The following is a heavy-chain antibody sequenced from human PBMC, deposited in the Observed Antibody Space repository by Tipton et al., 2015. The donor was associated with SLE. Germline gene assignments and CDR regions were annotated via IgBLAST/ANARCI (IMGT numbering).Heavy chain of an antibody. Sequence: TLSLTCTVSGGSISSYYWSWIRQPPGKGLEWIGYIYYSGSTNYNPSLKSRVTISVDTSKNQFSLKLSSVTAADTAVYYCASTTIFGGYYYYVDVWGKGTTVTVSS. J-gene: IGHJ6*03. CDR2: IYYSGST. V-gene: IGHV4-59*07. CDR1: GGSISSYY. CDR3: ASTTIFGGYYYYVDV. D-gene: IGHD3-3*01.